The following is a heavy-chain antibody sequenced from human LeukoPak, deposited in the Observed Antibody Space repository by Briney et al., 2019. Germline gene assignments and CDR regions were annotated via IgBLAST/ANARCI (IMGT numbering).Heavy chain of an antibody. CDR2: IIPILGIA. D-gene: IGHD5-18*01. V-gene: IGHV1-69*04. CDR3: ASLSPQLWLRY. J-gene: IGHJ4*02. CDR1: GGTFSSYA. Sequence: SVKVSCKASGGTFSSYAISWVRQAPGQGLEWMGRIIPILGIANYAQKFQGRVTITADKSTSTAYMELSSLRSEDTAAYYCASLSPQLWLRYWGQGTLVTVSS.